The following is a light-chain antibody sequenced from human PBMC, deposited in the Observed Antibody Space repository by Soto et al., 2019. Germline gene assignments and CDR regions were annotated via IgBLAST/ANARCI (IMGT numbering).Light chain of an antibody. CDR3: CSYVGARRYV. CDR2: SNN. V-gene: IGLV1-47*02. Sequence: QSVLTQPPSASGTPGQRVTISCSGSSSNIGSNYVYWYQQLPGTAPKLLIYSNNQRPSGVPDRFSGSKSGTSASLAISGLRSEDEADYYCCSYVGARRYVFVIATQLTVL. CDR1: SSNIGSNY. J-gene: IGLJ1*01.